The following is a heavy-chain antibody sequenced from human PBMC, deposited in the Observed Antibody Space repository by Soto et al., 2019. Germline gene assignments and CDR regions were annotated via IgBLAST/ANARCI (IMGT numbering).Heavy chain of an antibody. D-gene: IGHD2-21*02. J-gene: IGHJ6*02. V-gene: IGHV4-4*02. CDR1: CGSISSSNW. CDR2: IYHSGST. CDR3: ARAFGDSYYYYGMDV. Sequence: PSETLSLTCAVSCGSISSSNWWSWVRQPPGKGLEWIGEIYHSGSTNYNPSLKSRVTISVDKSKNQFSLKLSSVTAADTAVYYCARAFGDSYYYYGMDVWGQGTTVTVSS.